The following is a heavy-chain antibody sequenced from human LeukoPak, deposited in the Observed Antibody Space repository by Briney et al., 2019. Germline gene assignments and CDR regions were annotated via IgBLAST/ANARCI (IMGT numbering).Heavy chain of an antibody. V-gene: IGHV4-39*07. CDR3: ASHPLDYDILTGSFDY. CDR1: GGSISSSSYY. D-gene: IGHD3-9*01. J-gene: IGHJ4*02. Sequence: SETLSLTCTVSGGSISSSSYYWGWIRQPPGKGLEWIGSIYYSGSTYYNPSLKSRVTISVDTSKNQFSLKLSSVTAADTAVYYCASHPLDYDILTGSFDYWGQGTLVTVSS. CDR2: IYYSGST.